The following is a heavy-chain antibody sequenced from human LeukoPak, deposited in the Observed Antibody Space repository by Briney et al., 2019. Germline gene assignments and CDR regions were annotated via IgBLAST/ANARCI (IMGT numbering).Heavy chain of an antibody. CDR1: GGTFSSYA. CDR3: AREDGDYGRNFDY. D-gene: IGHD4-17*01. V-gene: IGHV1-69*04. J-gene: IGHJ4*02. Sequence: ASVKVSCKASGGTFSSYAISWVRQAPGQGLEWMGRIIPILGIANYAQKFQGRVTITADKSTSTAYMELSSLRSEDTAVYCCAREDGDYGRNFDYWGQGTLVTVSS. CDR2: IIPILGIA.